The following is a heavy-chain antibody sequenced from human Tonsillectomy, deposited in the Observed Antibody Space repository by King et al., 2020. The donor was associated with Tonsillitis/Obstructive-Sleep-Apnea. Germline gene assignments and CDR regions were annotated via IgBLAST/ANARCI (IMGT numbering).Heavy chain of an antibody. CDR1: GGSFSGYY. D-gene: IGHD6-13*01. CDR3: ARGDSSSWSFFL. V-gene: IGHV4-34*01. J-gene: IGHJ4*02. Sequence: VQLQQWGAGLLKPSETLSLTCAVYGGSFSGYYWSWIRQPPGKGLEWIGEINHSGSTNYNPSLKSRVTISADTSKNQFSLKLSSVTAADTAVYYCARGDSSSWSFFLWGQGTLVTVSS. CDR2: INHSGST.